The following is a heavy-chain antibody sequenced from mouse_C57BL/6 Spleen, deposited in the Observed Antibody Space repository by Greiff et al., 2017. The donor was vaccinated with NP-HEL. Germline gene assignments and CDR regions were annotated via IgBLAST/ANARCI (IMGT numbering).Heavy chain of an antibody. J-gene: IGHJ2*01. CDR3: ASEGANYCAY. Sequence: QVQLQQPGAELVKPGASVKLSCKASGYTFTSYWMHWVKQRPGLGLEWIGMIHPNSGSTNYNEKFKSKATLTVDKSSSTAYLQLSSLTSADSAVYSCASEGANYCAYWGQGTPLTVSS. CDR1: GYTFTSYW. V-gene: IGHV1-64*01. CDR2: IHPNSGST. D-gene: IGHD3-1*01.